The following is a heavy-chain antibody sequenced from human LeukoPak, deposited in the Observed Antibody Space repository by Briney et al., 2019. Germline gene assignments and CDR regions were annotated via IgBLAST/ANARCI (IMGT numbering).Heavy chain of an antibody. D-gene: IGHD2-2*01. J-gene: IGHJ5*02. Sequence: ASVKVSCKASGYTFTSYGISWVRQAPGQGLEWMGWISAYNGNTNYAQKLQGRVTMTTDTSTSTAYMELRSLRSDDTAVYYCAREGVVVPAARGQYNWFDPWGQGTLVTVSS. CDR1: GYTFTSYG. V-gene: IGHV1-18*01. CDR3: AREGVVVPAARGQYNWFDP. CDR2: ISAYNGNT.